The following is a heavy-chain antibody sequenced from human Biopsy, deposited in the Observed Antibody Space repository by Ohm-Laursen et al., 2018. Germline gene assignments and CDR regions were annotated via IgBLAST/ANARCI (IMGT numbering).Heavy chain of an antibody. V-gene: IGHV1-18*01. D-gene: IGHD4-17*01. CDR1: GYPFITYG. CDR3: ARDPHGEGRDYGSYFDY. CDR2: ISAYNGHT. J-gene: IGHJ4*02. Sequence: GASVNVSCKASGYPFITYGISWVRQAPGQGLEWMGWISAYNGHTKFARKFQDRVTMTTDTSTTTAYMDLRSLRSDDTAVYYCARDPHGEGRDYGSYFDYWGQGTLVTVSS.